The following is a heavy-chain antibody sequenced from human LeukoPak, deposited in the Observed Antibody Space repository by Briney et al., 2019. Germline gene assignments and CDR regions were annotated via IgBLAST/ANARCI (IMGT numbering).Heavy chain of an antibody. CDR1: GFTFSSYS. CDR2: ISSSSSYI. J-gene: IGHJ4*02. Sequence: PGGSLRLSCAASGFTFSSYSMNWVRQAPGKGLEWVSSISSSSSYIHYADSVKGRFTISRDNAKNSLYLQMYSLRAEDTAVYYCARGTLGNYGDYDFDYWGQGTLVTVSS. CDR3: ARGTLGNYGDYDFDY. D-gene: IGHD4-17*01. V-gene: IGHV3-21*01.